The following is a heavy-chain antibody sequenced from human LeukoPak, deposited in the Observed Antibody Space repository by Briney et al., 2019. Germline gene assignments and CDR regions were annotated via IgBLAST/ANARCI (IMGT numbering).Heavy chain of an antibody. CDR2: ISYDGSNK. V-gene: IGHV3-30*04. CDR1: GFTFSSYA. D-gene: IGHD1-26*01. CDR3: ARALSGSYFTGNDY. J-gene: IGHJ4*02. Sequence: GGSLRLSCAASGFTFSSYAMHWVRQAPGKGLEWVAVISYDGSNKYYADSVKGRFTISRDNSKNTLYLQMNSLRAEDTAVYYCARALSGSYFTGNDYWGQGTLVTVSS.